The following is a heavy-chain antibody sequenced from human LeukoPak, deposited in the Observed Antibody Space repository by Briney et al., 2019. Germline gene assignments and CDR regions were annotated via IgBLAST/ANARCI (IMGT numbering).Heavy chain of an antibody. J-gene: IGHJ4*02. CDR2: TYYRSKWYN. CDR3: ARDRIAAAGSFDY. CDR1: GDSVSSNSAA. Sequence: SQTLSLTCAISGDSVSSNSAAWNWIRQSPSGGLEWLGRTYYRSKWYNDYAVSVKSRITINPDTSKNQFSLQLNSVTPEDTAVYYCARDRIAAAGSFDYWGQGTLVTVSS. D-gene: IGHD6-13*01. V-gene: IGHV6-1*01.